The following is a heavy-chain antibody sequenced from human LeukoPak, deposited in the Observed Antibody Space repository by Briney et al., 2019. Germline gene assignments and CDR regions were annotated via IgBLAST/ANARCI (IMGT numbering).Heavy chain of an antibody. CDR1: GYTFTGYY. D-gene: IGHD3-22*01. J-gene: IGHJ3*02. CDR3: ARDYYYDSGRDAFDI. Sequence: ASVKVSCKASGYTFTGYYMHWVRQAPGQGLEWMGWINPNSGGTNYAQKLQGRVTLTTDTSTSTAYMEVRSLTSDDTALYYCARDYYYDSGRDAFDIWGQGTMVTVSS. CDR2: INPNSGGT. V-gene: IGHV1-2*02.